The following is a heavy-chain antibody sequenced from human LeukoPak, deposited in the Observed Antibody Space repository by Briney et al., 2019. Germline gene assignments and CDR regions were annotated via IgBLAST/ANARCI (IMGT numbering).Heavy chain of an antibody. Sequence: GGSLRLSCAASGFTFSSYAMSWVRQAPGKGLEWVSAISGSGGSTYYADSVKGRFTISRDNSKNTLYLQMNSLRAEDTAVYYCAKDSRYCSSTSCYRDYYYYGMDVWGQGTTVTVSS. J-gene: IGHJ6*02. CDR2: ISGSGGST. CDR1: GFTFSSYA. D-gene: IGHD2-2*01. CDR3: AKDSRYCSSTSCYRDYYYYGMDV. V-gene: IGHV3-23*01.